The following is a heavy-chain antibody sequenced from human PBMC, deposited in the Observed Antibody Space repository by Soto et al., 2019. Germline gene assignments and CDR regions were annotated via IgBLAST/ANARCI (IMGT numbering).Heavy chain of an antibody. J-gene: IGHJ4*02. V-gene: IGHV4-59*01. D-gene: IGHD4-17*01. CDR3: ARIYGDDIDY. Sequence: SELLCLPRTVAGGSISSYDWRWIRQPPGKGLEYIGYIYYSGSTNYNPSLKSRVTISVDTSKNQFSLKLNSVTAADTAVYYCARIYGDDIDYWGQGTLVTGSS. CDR2: IYYSGST. CDR1: GGSISSYD.